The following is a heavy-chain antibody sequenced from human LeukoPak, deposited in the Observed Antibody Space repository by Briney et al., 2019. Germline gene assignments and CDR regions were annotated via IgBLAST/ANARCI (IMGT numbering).Heavy chain of an antibody. CDR1: GGSISSGGYS. V-gene: IGHV4-30-2*01. CDR2: IYHSGST. Sequence: SQTLSLTCAVSGGSISSGGYSWSWIRQPPGKGLEWIGYIYHSGSTYYNPSLKSRVTISVDRSKNQFSLKLSSVTAADTAVYYCARGQGARYYYYYGMDVWGQGTTVTVSS. D-gene: IGHD3-16*01. CDR3: ARGQGARYYYYYGMDV. J-gene: IGHJ6*02.